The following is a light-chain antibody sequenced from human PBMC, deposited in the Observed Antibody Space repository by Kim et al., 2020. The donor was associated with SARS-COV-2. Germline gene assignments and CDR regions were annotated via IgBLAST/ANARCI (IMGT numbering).Light chain of an antibody. J-gene: IGKJ2*01. Sequence: GDRVTITCRASENIGTWLAWYQQKPGRAPSLLISLASTVESGVPSRFSGTGSGTEFSLSITSLQPDDFATYYCQHYSRFPYTFGQGTKLEI. CDR1: ENIGTW. V-gene: IGKV1-5*03. CDR2: LAS. CDR3: QHYSRFPYT.